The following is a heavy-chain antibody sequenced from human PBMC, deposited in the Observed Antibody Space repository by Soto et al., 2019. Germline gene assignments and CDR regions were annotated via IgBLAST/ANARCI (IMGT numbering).Heavy chain of an antibody. D-gene: IGHD3-10*01. CDR2: ISYDGSNK. Sequence: GGSLRLSCAASGFTFSSYGMHWVRQAPGKGLEWVAVISYDGSNKYYADSVKGRFTISRDNSKNTLYLQMNSLRAEDTAVYYCAKDTYYYGSGSSYYYMDVWGKGTTVTVSS. CDR3: AKDTYYYGSGSSYYYMDV. CDR1: GFTFSSYG. V-gene: IGHV3-30*18. J-gene: IGHJ6*03.